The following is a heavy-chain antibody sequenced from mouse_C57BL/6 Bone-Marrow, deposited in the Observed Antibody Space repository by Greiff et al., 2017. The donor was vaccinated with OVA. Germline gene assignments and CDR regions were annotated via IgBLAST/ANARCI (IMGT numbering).Heavy chain of an antibody. CDR3: TGLPHYYAMDY. J-gene: IGHJ4*01. Sequence: VQLKQSGAELVRPGASVKLSCTASGFNIKDDYMHWVKQRPEQGLEWIGWIDPENGDTEYASKFQGKATIIADTSSNTAYLQLSSLTSEDTAVYYCTGLPHYYAMDYWGQGTSVTVSS. D-gene: IGHD2-2*01. CDR1: GFNIKDDY. V-gene: IGHV14-4*01. CDR2: IDPENGDT.